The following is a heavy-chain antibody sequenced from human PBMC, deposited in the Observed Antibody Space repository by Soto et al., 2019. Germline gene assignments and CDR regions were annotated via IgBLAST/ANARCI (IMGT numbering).Heavy chain of an antibody. Sequence: SETLSLTCAVSGGSISSGAYSWSWIRQPPGKGLEWIGYIYPSGSSYYNPSLNSRVTISVDRSKNQFSLQLTSVTAADTAVYLCARSMGSAEYFQHWGQGTLVTVSS. D-gene: IGHD3-10*01. V-gene: IGHV4-30-2*01. CDR2: IYPSGSS. CDR3: ARSMGSAEYFQH. CDR1: GGSISSGAYS. J-gene: IGHJ1*01.